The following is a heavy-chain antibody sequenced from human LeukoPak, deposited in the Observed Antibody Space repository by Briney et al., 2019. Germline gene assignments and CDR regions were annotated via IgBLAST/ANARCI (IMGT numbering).Heavy chain of an antibody. CDR1: GYTFTSYG. Sequence: ASVKVSCKASGYTFTSYGISWVRQAPGQGLEWMGWISAYNGNTNYAQKLQGRVTMTTDTSTSTAYMELRSLRSDDTAVYYCARDPPPPYDSSGYYYVWDYWGQGTLATVSS. CDR2: ISAYNGNT. J-gene: IGHJ4*02. V-gene: IGHV1-18*01. D-gene: IGHD3-22*01. CDR3: ARDPPPPYDSSGYYYVWDY.